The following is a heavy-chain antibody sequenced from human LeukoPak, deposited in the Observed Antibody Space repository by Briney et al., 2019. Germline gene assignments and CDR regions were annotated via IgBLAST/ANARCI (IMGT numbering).Heavy chain of an antibody. J-gene: IGHJ4*02. D-gene: IGHD3-9*01. CDR2: MYNRGST. Sequence: PSETLSLTCTVSGDSISNYYWSWIRQSPGKKLEWIGYMYNRGSTIYNPSLKSRVTISTDTSKNQFSLRLTSVTAADTAVYYCARAKKALTGTLDYWGQGTLITVSS. CDR3: ARAKKALTGTLDY. CDR1: GDSISNYY. V-gene: IGHV4-59*01.